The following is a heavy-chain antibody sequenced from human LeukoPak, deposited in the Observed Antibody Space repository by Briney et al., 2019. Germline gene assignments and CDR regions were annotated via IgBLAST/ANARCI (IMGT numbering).Heavy chain of an antibody. CDR3: ARDGGYSNPYYYYYYYLDV. V-gene: IGHV4-39*07. CDR1: GGSISSSSDY. Sequence: SETLSLTCSVSGGSISSSSDYWGWVRQPPGRGLEWHGSIYYSGSTYYNPSLESRVTISVKTSENQFSLKLSSVTAADTAVYFCARDGGYSNPYYYYYYYLDVWGKGTTVTVSS. J-gene: IGHJ6*03. D-gene: IGHD4-11*01. CDR2: IYYSGST.